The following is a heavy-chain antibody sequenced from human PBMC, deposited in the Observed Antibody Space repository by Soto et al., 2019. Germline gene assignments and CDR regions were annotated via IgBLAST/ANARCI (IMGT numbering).Heavy chain of an antibody. CDR2: IYYSGST. CDR3: ARTEDGYENYYFDY. CDR1: GGSISSYY. J-gene: IGHJ4*02. Sequence: SETLSLTCTVSGGSISSYYWSWIRQPPGKGLEWIGYIYYSGSTNYNPSLKSRVTISVDTSKNQFSLKLSSVTAADTAVYYCARTEDGYENYYFDYWGQGTLVTVSS. V-gene: IGHV4-59*08. D-gene: IGHD5-12*01.